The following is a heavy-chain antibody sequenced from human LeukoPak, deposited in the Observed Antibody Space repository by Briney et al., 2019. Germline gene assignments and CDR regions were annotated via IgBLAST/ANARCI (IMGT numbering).Heavy chain of an antibody. CDR2: IIPILGIA. Sequence: ASVKVSCKASGYTFTSYGISWVRQAPGQGLGWMGRIIPILGIANYAQKFQGRVTITADKSTSTAYMELSSLRSEDTAVYYCAKWLTGDYYYYYGMDVWGQGTTVTVSS. CDR3: AKWLTGDYYYYYGMDV. V-gene: IGHV1-69*04. D-gene: IGHD6-19*01. CDR1: GYTFTSYG. J-gene: IGHJ6*02.